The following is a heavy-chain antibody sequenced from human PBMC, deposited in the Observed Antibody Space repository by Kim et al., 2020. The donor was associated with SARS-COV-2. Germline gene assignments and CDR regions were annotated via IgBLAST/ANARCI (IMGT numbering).Heavy chain of an antibody. V-gene: IGHV3-21*01. CDR3: ARGDNWNDITGMDV. J-gene: IGHJ6*02. D-gene: IGHD1-20*01. Sequence: YASPLKGRFTRSRDDATDSLFLQMDSLGAEDTAVYYCARGDNWNDITGMDVWGQGTTVTVSS.